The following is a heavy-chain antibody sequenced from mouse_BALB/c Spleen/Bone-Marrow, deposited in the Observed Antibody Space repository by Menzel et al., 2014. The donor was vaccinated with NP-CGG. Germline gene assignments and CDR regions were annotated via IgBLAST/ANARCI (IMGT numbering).Heavy chain of an antibody. Sequence: VQLKESGAELVKPGASVKLSCTASGFNIKDTYMHWVKQRPGQGLEWIGRIDPANGNTKYDPKFQGKATITADTSSNTAYLQLSSLTSEDTAVYYCASYYYGRYFDVWGAGTTVTVSS. J-gene: IGHJ1*01. CDR2: IDPANGNT. V-gene: IGHV14-3*02. CDR3: ASYYYGRYFDV. CDR1: GFNIKDTY. D-gene: IGHD1-1*01.